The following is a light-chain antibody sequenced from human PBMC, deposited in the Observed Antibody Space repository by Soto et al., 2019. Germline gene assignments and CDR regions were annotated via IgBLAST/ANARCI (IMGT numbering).Light chain of an antibody. V-gene: IGKV3-20*01. CDR3: QQYATPPFT. J-gene: IGKJ4*01. CDR1: QSVSSN. Sequence: IGVTQSPSTLSVYTGERATLSCRASQSVSSNLAWYQQKPGQAPRLLIYGASSRAPGIPDRFSGSGSGTDFTLTITSLEPEDFAVYHCQQYATPPFTSAGRTKADI. CDR2: GAS.